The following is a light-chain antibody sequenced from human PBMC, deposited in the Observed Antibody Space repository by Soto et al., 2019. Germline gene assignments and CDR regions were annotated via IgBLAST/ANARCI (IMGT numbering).Light chain of an antibody. CDR2: GAS. Sequence: EIVMTQSPATLSVSQGERATLSCRASQSVSSNLAWYQQKPGQAPWLLIYGASTRATGIPARFSGSGSGTEFTLTINSLQSEDFAVYYCQQYDNSPLTSGGGTKVEIK. V-gene: IGKV3D-15*01. CDR1: QSVSSN. CDR3: QQYDNSPLT. J-gene: IGKJ4*01.